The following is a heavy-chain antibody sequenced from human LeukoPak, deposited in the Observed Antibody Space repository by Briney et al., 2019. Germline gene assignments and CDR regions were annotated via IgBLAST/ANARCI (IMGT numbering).Heavy chain of an antibody. V-gene: IGHV3-21*01. CDR3: ARLWFGVLFIFDY. CDR2: ISSSSSYI. Sequence: GGSLRLSCAASGFTFSSYSMNWVRQAPGKGLEWVSSISSSSSYIYYADSVKGRFTISRDNAKNSLYLQMNSLRAEDTAVYYCARLWFGVLFIFDYWGQGTLVTVSP. D-gene: IGHD3-10*01. J-gene: IGHJ4*02. CDR1: GFTFSSYS.